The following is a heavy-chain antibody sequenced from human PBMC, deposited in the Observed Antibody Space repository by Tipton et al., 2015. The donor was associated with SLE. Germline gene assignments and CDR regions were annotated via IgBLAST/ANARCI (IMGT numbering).Heavy chain of an antibody. V-gene: IGHV4-39*02. CDR2: INHSGNT. D-gene: IGHD3-10*01. CDR3: ARGAKERITLVRVRPYYFDY. Sequence: TLSLTCTVSGASIGTSNYYWSWIRQPPGKGLEWIGGINHSGNTYYNPSLRSRVTISVDTSNNQLSLKLTSVTAADTADYYCARGAKERITLVRVRPYYFDYWGQGSLVTVSS. CDR1: GASIGTSNYY. J-gene: IGHJ4*01.